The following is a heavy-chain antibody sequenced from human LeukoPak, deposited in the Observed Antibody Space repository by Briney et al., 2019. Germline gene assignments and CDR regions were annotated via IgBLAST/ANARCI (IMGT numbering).Heavy chain of an antibody. CDR2: ISGSGGST. V-gene: IGHV3-23*01. CDR3: AKDHLLLSDDILTRSLDAFDI. J-gene: IGHJ3*02. Sequence: GGSLRLSCAASGFTFSSYAMSWVRQAPGKGLEWVSAISGSGGSTYYADSVKGRFTISRDNSKNTLYLQMNSLRAEDTAVYYCAKDHLLLSDDILTRSLDAFDIWGQGTMVTVSS. D-gene: IGHD3-9*01. CDR1: GFTFSSYA.